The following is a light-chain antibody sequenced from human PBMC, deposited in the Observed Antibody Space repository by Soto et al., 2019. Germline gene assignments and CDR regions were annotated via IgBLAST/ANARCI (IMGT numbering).Light chain of an antibody. V-gene: IGLV2-14*01. CDR1: SSDVGGYNY. J-gene: IGLJ1*01. CDR2: EVS. Sequence: QSALTQPASVSGSPGQSITISCTGTSSDVGGYNYVSWYQHHPGKAPKLMIYEVSNRPSGVSNRFSGSKSRNTASLTISGLQAEDEADYYCSSYTSSSTPYVFGAGTKRTVL. CDR3: SSYTSSSTPYV.